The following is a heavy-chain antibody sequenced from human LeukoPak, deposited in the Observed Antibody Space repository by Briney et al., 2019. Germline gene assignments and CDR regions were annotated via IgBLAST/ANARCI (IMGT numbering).Heavy chain of an antibody. V-gene: IGHV3-66*02. CDR1: GFTVSRNV. D-gene: IGHD1-14*01. Sequence: GGSLRLSCVASGFTVSRNVMSWVRQAPGKGLEWVSLIYSDDRAFYAGSVKGRFTISRNNSKNTLFLQMSSLKPEDTAIYYCARDLAGFQEPRYYYYMDVWGKGTTVTVSS. CDR2: IYSDDRA. J-gene: IGHJ6*03. CDR3: ARDLAGFQEPRYYYYMDV.